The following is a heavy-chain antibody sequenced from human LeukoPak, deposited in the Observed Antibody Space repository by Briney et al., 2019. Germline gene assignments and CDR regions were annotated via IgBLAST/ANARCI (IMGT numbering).Heavy chain of an antibody. V-gene: IGHV3-7*01. CDR2: IKQDGSEK. Sequence: PGGSLRPSCVGSGFTFTTYWMSWVRQAPGKGLEWVANIKQDGSEKYYVDSVKGRFTISRDNAKNSLYLQMNSLRAEDTAVYYCARDNISPVAGPTYYYYYYMDVWGKGTTVTVSS. J-gene: IGHJ6*03. D-gene: IGHD6-19*01. CDR3: ARDNISPVAGPTYYYYYYMDV. CDR1: GFTFTTYW.